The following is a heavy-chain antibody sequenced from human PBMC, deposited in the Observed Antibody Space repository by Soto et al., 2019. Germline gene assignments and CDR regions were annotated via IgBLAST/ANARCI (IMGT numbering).Heavy chain of an antibody. CDR2: IIPMLNIP. J-gene: IGHJ3*02. D-gene: IGHD4-17*01. V-gene: IGHV1-69*08. CDR3: ARDSTVTTRGDDCFDI. CDR1: GGTFSSYS. Sequence: QVQLVQSGAEVKKPGSSVKVSCKASGGTFSSYSVSWVRQAPGQGLEWMGRIIPMLNIPNYAQKFQGRVTITADKSTNTAYMELSSLRSEDTAMYYCARDSTVTTRGDDCFDIWGHGTMVTVSS.